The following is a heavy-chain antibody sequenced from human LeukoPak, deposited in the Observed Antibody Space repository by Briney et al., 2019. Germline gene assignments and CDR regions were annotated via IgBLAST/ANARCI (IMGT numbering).Heavy chain of an antibody. CDR2: IKQDGSEK. CDR1: GFTFSSYS. D-gene: IGHD1-20*01. J-gene: IGHJ6*03. V-gene: IGHV3-7*01. CDR3: ARAIAPKYNLKYYYYYYMDV. Sequence: GGSLRLSCAASGFTFSSYSMNWVRQAPGKGLEWVANIKQDGSEKYYVDSVKGRFTISRDNAKNSLYLQMNSLRAEDTAVYYCARAIAPKYNLKYYYYYYMDVWGKGTTVTVSS.